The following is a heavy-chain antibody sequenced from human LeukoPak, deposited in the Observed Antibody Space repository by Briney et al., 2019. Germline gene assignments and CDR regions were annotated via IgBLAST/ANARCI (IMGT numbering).Heavy chain of an antibody. J-gene: IGHJ6*03. D-gene: IGHD1-14*01. CDR3: ARSGHGNYYYYYMDA. CDR2: INHSVTT. Sequence: KSSETLSLTCAVYGASFSGYYWSWIRQPPGKGLEWIGDINHSVTTNYNPSLKSRVTISVDTSKNQLSLKLSSVTDADTAVYYCARSGHGNYYYYYMDAWGKGTSVTVSS. V-gene: IGHV4-34*01. CDR1: GASFSGYY.